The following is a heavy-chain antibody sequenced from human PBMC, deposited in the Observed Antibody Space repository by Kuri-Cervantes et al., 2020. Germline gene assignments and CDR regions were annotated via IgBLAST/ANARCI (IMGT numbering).Heavy chain of an antibody. D-gene: IGHD3-16*01. CDR1: GFTFSSYS. CDR2: ISSSSSTI. V-gene: IGHV3-48*01. J-gene: IGHJ4*02. CDR3: ARVGGRMSLGGDY. Sequence: GESLKISCAASGFTFSSYSMNWVRQAPGKGLEWVSYISSSSSTIYYADSVKGRFTISRDNAKNSLYLQMNSLRAEDTAVYYCARVGGRMSLGGDYWGQGTLVTVSS.